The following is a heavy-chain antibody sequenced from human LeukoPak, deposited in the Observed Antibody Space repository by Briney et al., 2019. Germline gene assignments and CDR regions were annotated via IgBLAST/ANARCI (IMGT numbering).Heavy chain of an antibody. V-gene: IGHV3-48*03. Sequence: GGSLRLSCAASGFTFSSYEMNWVRQAPGKGLEWVSYISSSGSTIYYADSVKGRFTISRDNAKNSLYLQMNSLRAEDTAVYYCAREGGLRYFDWLFDYFDYWGQGTLVTVSS. CDR2: ISSSGSTI. CDR1: GFTFSSYE. CDR3: AREGGLRYFDWLFDYFDY. J-gene: IGHJ4*02. D-gene: IGHD3-9*01.